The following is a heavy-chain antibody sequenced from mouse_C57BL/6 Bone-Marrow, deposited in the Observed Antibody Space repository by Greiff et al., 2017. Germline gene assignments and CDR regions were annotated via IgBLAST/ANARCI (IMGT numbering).Heavy chain of an antibody. J-gene: IGHJ1*03. CDR2: IRNKANNHAT. V-gene: IGHV6-6*01. D-gene: IGHD2-4*01. CDR1: GFTFSDAW. CDR3: TRPIYYDYVWYFDV. Sequence: EVKVEESGGGLVQPGGSMKLSCAASGFTFSDAWMDWVRQSPEKGLEWVAEIRNKANNHATYYAESVKGRFTISRDDSKSSVYLQMNSLRAEDTGIYYCTRPIYYDYVWYFDVWGTGTTVTVSS.